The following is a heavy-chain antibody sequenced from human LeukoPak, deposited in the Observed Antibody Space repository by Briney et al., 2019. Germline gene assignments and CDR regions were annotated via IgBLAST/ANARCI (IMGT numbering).Heavy chain of an antibody. CDR2: IKSNVNGGTA. CDR1: GFIFSNAW. J-gene: IGHJ4*02. D-gene: IGHD3-10*01. Sequence: GGSLRLSCAASGFIFSNAWMSWVRQAPGKGLGWVGRIKSNVNGGTADYAAPVKGRFTISRDDSKTTLYLQMNSLETEDTGVYYCTTDQTGVCFTLIRGSNDFWGQGTLVTVSS. V-gene: IGHV3-15*01. CDR3: TTDQTGVCFTLIRGSNDF.